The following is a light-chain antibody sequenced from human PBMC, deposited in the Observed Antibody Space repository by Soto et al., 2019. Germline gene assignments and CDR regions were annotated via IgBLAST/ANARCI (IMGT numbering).Light chain of an antibody. CDR2: SNN. Sequence: SVLTQPPSASGTPGQRVTISCSGSSSNIGSNTVNWYQQLPGTAPKLLIYSNNQRPSGVPDRFSGSKSGTSASLAISGLQSDDEADYYCAAWDDSLNGPYVVFGGGTKLTVL. CDR1: SSNIGSNT. J-gene: IGLJ2*01. V-gene: IGLV1-44*01. CDR3: AAWDDSLNGPYVV.